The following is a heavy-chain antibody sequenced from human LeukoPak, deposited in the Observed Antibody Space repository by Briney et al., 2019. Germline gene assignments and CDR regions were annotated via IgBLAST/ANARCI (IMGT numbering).Heavy chain of an antibody. CDR2: ISSDGSST. V-gene: IGHV3-74*03. J-gene: IGHJ4*02. CDR1: GFTFRNHW. Sequence: GGSLRLSCAASGFTFRNHWMHWVRQTPGKGLVWVSRISSDGSSTTYADSVKGRFTISRDNAKNTLYLQMNNLRAEDTAMHYCARDQRVTGRPDIDYWGQGTLVIVSS. D-gene: IGHD6-6*01. CDR3: ARDQRVTGRPDIDY.